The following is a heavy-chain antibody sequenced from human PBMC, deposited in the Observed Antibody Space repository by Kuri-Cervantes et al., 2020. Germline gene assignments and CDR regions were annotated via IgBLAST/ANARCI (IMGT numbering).Heavy chain of an antibody. J-gene: IGHJ6*03. CDR3: ARDRFWEYYYYYMDV. D-gene: IGHD3-3*01. CDR2: INSDGSST. V-gene: IGHV3-74*01. CDR1: GFTFSSYW. Sequence: GESLKISCAASGFTFSSYWMHWVRQAPGKGLVWVSRINSDGSSTSYADSVKGRFTISRDNAKNTLYLQVNSLRAEDTAVYYCARDRFWEYYYYYMDVWGKGTTVTVSS.